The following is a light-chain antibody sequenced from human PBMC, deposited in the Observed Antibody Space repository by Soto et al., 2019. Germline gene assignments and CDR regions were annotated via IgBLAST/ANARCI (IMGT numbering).Light chain of an antibody. Sequence: DIQMTQCPSSLPASFGDRVTITCRASQSISHWVAWYQQKPGTGPKLLIYHASTLESGVPSRFSGSGSGTEFTLTISSMQPDDFATDYCQQYMSYSFGQGTKVDIK. J-gene: IGKJ1*01. CDR3: QQYMSYS. V-gene: IGKV1-5*01. CDR2: HAS. CDR1: QSISHW.